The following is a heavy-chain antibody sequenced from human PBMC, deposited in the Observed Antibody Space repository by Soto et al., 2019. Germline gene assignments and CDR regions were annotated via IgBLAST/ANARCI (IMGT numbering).Heavy chain of an antibody. V-gene: IGHV1-69*01. Sequence: QVQLVQSGAEVKKPGSSVKVSCKASGGTFSSYAISWVRQAPGQGLEWMGGIIPIFGTANYAQKFQGRVTITADESTSTAYMELSSLRSEDTAVYYCARADPLAYCGGDCPVPFDYWGQGTLVTVSS. J-gene: IGHJ4*02. CDR3: ARADPLAYCGGDCPVPFDY. CDR1: GGTFSSYA. D-gene: IGHD2-21*02. CDR2: IIPIFGTA.